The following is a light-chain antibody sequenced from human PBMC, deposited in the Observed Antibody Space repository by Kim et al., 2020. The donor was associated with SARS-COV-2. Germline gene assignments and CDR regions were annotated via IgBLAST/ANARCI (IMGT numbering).Light chain of an antibody. CDR1: SSEVGGYNY. Sequence: QSITLSCTGTSSEVGGYNYVSWYQQHPGKAPKIMIYDVSNRPSGVSNRFSGSKSGNTASLTISGLQAEDEADYYCSSYTSSSTLVVFGGGTQLTVL. CDR3: SSYTSSSTLVV. V-gene: IGLV2-14*03. J-gene: IGLJ2*01. CDR2: DVS.